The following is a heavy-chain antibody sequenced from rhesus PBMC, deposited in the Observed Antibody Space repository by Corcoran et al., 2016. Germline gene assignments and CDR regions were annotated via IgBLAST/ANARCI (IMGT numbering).Heavy chain of an antibody. J-gene: IGHJ4*01. V-gene: IGHV4-65*01. CDR3: ARDWGDYYFDY. CDR2: ISGVSGST. D-gene: IGHD3-34*01. Sequence: QVQLQESGPGLVKPSETLSLTCAVSGGSVSSSNWWSWIRQPPGKGLEWIGYISGVSGSTYYNPSLKSRVTMSTDTSKNQFSLKLSSVTAADTAVYYCARDWGDYYFDYWGQGVLVTVSS. CDR1: GGSVSSSNW.